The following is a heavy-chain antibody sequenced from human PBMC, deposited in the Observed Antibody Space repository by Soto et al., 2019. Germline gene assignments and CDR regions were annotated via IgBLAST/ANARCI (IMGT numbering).Heavy chain of an antibody. Sequence: GGSLRLSSAAYGLPFSSYGLHRIRQAPGKGLELVAVISYDGSNKYYADSVKGRFTISRDNSKNPLYLQMNGLRAGDTAVYYCAKDAKNYDFWSAYYFRGYYFDYWGQGTLVTVSS. CDR1: GLPFSSYG. CDR2: ISYDGSNK. D-gene: IGHD3-3*01. V-gene: IGHV3-30*18. CDR3: AKDAKNYDFWSAYYFRGYYFDY. J-gene: IGHJ4*02.